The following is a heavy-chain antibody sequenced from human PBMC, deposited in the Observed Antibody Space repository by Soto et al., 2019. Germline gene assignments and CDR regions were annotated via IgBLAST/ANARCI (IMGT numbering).Heavy chain of an antibody. D-gene: IGHD6-13*01. V-gene: IGHV3-23*01. CDR1: GFTFSSYA. J-gene: IGHJ6*02. CDR3: AKNKVGAAAGRRDYYYGMDV. Sequence: PGGSLRLSCAASGFTFSSYAMSWVRQAPGKGLEWVSAISGSGGSTYYADSVKGRFTISRDNSKNTLYLQMNSLRAEDTAVYYCAKNKVGAAAGRRDYYYGMDVWGQGTTVTV. CDR2: ISGSGGST.